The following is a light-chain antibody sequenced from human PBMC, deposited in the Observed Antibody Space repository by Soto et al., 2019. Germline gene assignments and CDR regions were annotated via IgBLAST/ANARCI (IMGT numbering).Light chain of an antibody. Sequence: EIVLTQSPGTLSLSPGERATLSCRAIQSVSSSYLAWYQQKPGQAPRLLIYGASSRATGIPDRFSGSGSGTDFTLTISRLEPEDFAVYYCQQYTSSLITFGQGTRLEIK. CDR3: QQYTSSLIT. V-gene: IGKV3-20*01. CDR1: QSVSSSY. CDR2: GAS. J-gene: IGKJ5*01.